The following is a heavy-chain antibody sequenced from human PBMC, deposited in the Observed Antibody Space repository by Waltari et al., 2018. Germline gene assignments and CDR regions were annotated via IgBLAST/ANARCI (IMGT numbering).Heavy chain of an antibody. J-gene: IGHJ5*02. Sequence: EVPLVQSGAVLKKPVATVKITCKVSGYTFADPYMPSVQQAPGKGLEWRGLVDPEDGETIYAEKFQGRVTITADTSTDTAYMELSSLRSEETAVYYCATVGYCSGGSCPWGQGTLVTVSS. CDR2: VDPEDGET. CDR1: GYTFADPY. CDR3: ATVGYCSGGSCP. D-gene: IGHD2-15*01. V-gene: IGHV1-69-2*01.